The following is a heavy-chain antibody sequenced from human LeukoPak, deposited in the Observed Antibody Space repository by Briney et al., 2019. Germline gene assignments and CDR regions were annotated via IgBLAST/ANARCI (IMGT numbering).Heavy chain of an antibody. D-gene: IGHD2-8*01. CDR2: ISYSGSS. CDR1: GGSFSSYY. CDR3: SRSPGGVNNWFDP. J-gene: IGHJ5*02. V-gene: IGHV4-59*08. Sequence: PSETLSLTCTVSGGSFSSYYWSWIRQPPGKGLEWIGYISYSGSSNYSPSRKSRVSISVDTSKDQFALTLEYVTAAGPGVCYLSRSPGGVNNWFDPRGQGTLVTVSS.